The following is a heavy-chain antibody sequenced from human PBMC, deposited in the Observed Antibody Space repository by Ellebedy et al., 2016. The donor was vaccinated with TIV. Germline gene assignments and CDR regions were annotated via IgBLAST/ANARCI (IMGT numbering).Heavy chain of an antibody. CDR1: GFSFSTYA. Sequence: GESLKISCAASGFSFSTYAMHWVRQAPGKGPEWVAGIRFDGNNEYYADSVKGRFTISRDNSENTLNLQMSSLRVEDTAVYYCARALSGYDFHFDYWGQGSLVTVSS. V-gene: IGHV3-33*01. D-gene: IGHD5-12*01. J-gene: IGHJ4*02. CDR2: IRFDGNNE. CDR3: ARALSGYDFHFDY.